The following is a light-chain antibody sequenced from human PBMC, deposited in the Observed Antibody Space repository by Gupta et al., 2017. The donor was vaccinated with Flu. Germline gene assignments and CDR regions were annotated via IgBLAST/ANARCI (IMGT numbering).Light chain of an antibody. Sequence: RATLFCRASQSVSSSYLAWYQQKPGQAPRLLIYGASSRATGIPDRFSGSGSGTDFTLTISRLEPEDFAVYYCQQYGSSPPYTFGQGTKLEIK. CDR3: QQYGSSPPYT. CDR1: QSVSSSY. J-gene: IGKJ2*01. V-gene: IGKV3-20*01. CDR2: GAS.